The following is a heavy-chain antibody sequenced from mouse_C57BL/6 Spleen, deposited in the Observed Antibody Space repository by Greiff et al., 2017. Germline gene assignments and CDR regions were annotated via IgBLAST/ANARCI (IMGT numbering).Heavy chain of an antibody. V-gene: IGHV1-76*01. Sequence: VKLQESGAELVRPGASVKLSCKASGYTFTDYYINWVKQRPGQGLEWIARIYPGSGNTDYNEKFKGKATLTAEKSSSTAYMQLSSLTSEDSAVYFCARWLLRVGYFDYWGQGTTLTVSS. D-gene: IGHD2-3*01. CDR1: GYTFTDYY. J-gene: IGHJ2*01. CDR2: IYPGSGNT. CDR3: ARWLLRVGYFDY.